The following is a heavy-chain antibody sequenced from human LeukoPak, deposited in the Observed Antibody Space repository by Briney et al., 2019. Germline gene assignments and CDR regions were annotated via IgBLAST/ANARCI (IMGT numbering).Heavy chain of an antibody. Sequence: GGSLRLSCAASGFTFSSYSMNWVRQAPGKGLEWASVIYTSGTTYYADSVRGRFTISRDNSKNTVYLQMSSLRVEDTAVYYCARAISNYYFDSWGHGTLVTVSS. J-gene: IGHJ4*01. D-gene: IGHD4-11*01. CDR3: ARAISNYYFDS. V-gene: IGHV3-66*01. CDR1: GFTFSSYS. CDR2: IYTSGTT.